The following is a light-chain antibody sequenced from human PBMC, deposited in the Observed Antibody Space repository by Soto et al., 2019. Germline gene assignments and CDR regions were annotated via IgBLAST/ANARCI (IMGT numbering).Light chain of an antibody. V-gene: IGKV1-6*01. CDR3: LQEYTYHLT. CDR2: TAS. Sequence: AIQMTQSPSSLSASVGDRVTITCRASQGIREDLGWYQVKPGKAPKLLIYTASNLQSGVTSRFSGGGSGTDFSLTINSLHPEDFATDYWLQEYTYHLTFGGGTKVEIK. J-gene: IGKJ4*01. CDR1: QGIRED.